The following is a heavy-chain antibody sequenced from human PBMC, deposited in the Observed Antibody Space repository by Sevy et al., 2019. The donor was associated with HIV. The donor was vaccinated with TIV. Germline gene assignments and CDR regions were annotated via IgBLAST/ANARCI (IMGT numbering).Heavy chain of an antibody. V-gene: IGHV3-23*01. Sequence: GGSLRLSCAASGFTFSSYAMSWVRQAPGKGLEWVSAISGSGGSTYYADSVMGRFTISRDNSKNTLYLQMNSLRAEDTAVYYCAKDRGSYYVNYWGQGTLVTVSS. J-gene: IGHJ4*02. CDR3: AKDRGSYYVNY. D-gene: IGHD1-26*01. CDR2: ISGSGGST. CDR1: GFTFSSYA.